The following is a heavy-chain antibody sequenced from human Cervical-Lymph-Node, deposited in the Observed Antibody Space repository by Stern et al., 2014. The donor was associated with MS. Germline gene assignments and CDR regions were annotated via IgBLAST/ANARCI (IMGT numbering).Heavy chain of an antibody. Sequence: VQLVESGGGVVQPGRSLRLSCEASGFTFSSYGMHWVRQAPGKGLEWVAVIWYDGSNKYYADSVKGRFTISRDNSKNTLYLQMNSLRAEDTAVYYCARDRCSSTSCYHYFDYWGQGTLVTVSS. J-gene: IGHJ4*02. D-gene: IGHD2-2*01. V-gene: IGHV3-33*08. CDR2: IWYDGSNK. CDR3: ARDRCSSTSCYHYFDY. CDR1: GFTFSSYG.